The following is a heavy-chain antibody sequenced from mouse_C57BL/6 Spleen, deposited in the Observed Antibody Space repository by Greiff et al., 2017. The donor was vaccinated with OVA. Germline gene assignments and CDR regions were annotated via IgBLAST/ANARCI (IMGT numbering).Heavy chain of an antibody. CDR2: ISSGGSYT. Sequence: EVKLVESGGDLVKPGGSLKLSCAASGFTFSSYGMSWVRQTPDKRLEWVATISSGGSYTYYPDSVKGRFTISRDNAKNTLYLQMSSLKSEDTAMYYCARPSDSSGHPAWFAYWGQGTLVTVSA. CDR1: GFTFSSYG. D-gene: IGHD3-2*02. J-gene: IGHJ3*01. V-gene: IGHV5-6*01. CDR3: ARPSDSSGHPAWFAY.